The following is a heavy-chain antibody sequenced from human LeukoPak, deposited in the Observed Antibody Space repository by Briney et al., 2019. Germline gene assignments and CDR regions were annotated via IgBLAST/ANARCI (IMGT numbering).Heavy chain of an antibody. CDR1: GYTFTSYD. CDR2: MNPNSGNT. J-gene: IGHJ1*01. CDR3: ARDPRISYYDSSGYSLGEYFQH. D-gene: IGHD3-22*01. V-gene: IGHV1-8*01. Sequence: ASVKVSCKASGYTFTSYDINWVRQATGQGLEWMGWMNPNSGNTGYAQKFQGRVTMTRNTSISTAYMELSSLRSEDTAVYYCARDPRISYYDSSGYSLGEYFQHWGQGTLVTVSS.